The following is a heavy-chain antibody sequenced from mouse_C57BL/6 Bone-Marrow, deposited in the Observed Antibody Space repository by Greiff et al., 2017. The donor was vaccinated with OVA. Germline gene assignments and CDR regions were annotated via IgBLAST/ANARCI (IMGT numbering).Heavy chain of an antibody. CDR1: GFTFSDFY. J-gene: IGHJ1*03. V-gene: IGHV7-1*01. CDR2: SRNKANDYTT. CDR3: ARDDYYWYFDV. Sequence: EVQLMESGGGLVQSGRSLRLSCATSGFTFSDFYMEWVRQAPGKGLEWIAASRNKANDYTTEYSASVKGRFIVSRDTSQSILYLQMNALRADDTAIYYCARDDYYWYFDVWGTGTTVTVSS.